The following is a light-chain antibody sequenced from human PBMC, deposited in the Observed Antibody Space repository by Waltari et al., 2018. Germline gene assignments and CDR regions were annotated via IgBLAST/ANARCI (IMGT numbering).Light chain of an antibody. CDR3: QQRSNWPPMYT. J-gene: IGKJ2*01. Sequence: EIVLTQSPATLSLSPGERATLSCRASQSVSSYLAWYQPKPGQAPRRLIYDASTRATGIPARFSGSGYGTDFTLTISSLEPEDFAVYYCQQRSNWPPMYTFGQGTKLEIK. CDR2: DAS. CDR1: QSVSSY. V-gene: IGKV3-11*01.